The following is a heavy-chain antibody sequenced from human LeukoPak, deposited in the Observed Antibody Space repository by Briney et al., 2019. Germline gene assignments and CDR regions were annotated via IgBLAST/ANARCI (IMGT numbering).Heavy chain of an antibody. CDR2: FDPEDGET. CDR3: ATDRDTAMTFDP. CDR1: GYTLTELS. Sequence: ASVTVSCKVSGYTLTELSMHWVRQAPGKGLEWMGGFDPEDGETIYAQKFQGRVTMTEDTSTDTAYMELSSLRSEDTAVYYCATDRDTAMTFDPWGQGTLVTVSS. J-gene: IGHJ5*02. V-gene: IGHV1-24*01. D-gene: IGHD5-18*01.